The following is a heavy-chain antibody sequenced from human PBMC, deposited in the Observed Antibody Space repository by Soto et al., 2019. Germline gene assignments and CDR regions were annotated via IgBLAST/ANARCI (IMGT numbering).Heavy chain of an antibody. CDR3: ARDRSVAGTGELDY. D-gene: IGHD6-19*01. J-gene: IGHJ4*02. CDR2: IGSAGDT. Sequence: PRLSCAASGFTFKNNDMHWVRQEKGKGLEWVSSIGSAGDTFHLGSVKGRFTISRENAKSSVYLQMNSRRAGDTAVYYCARDRSVAGTGELDYWGQGTAVTVSS. V-gene: IGHV3-13*01. CDR1: GFTFKNND.